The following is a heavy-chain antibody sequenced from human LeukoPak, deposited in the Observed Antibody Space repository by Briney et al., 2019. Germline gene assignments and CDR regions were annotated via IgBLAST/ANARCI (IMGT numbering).Heavy chain of an antibody. J-gene: IGHJ6*02. CDR3: ARLGFSSGWHDLYYYYYGMDV. CDR1: GFTFSSYE. CDR2: ISSSGSTI. D-gene: IGHD6-19*01. Sequence: PGGSLRLSCAASGFTFSSYEMNWVRQAPGKGLEWVSYISSSGSTIYYADSVKGRFTISRENAKNSLYLQMNSLRAEDTAVHTCARLGFSSGWHDLYYYYYGMDVWGQGTTVTVSS. V-gene: IGHV3-48*03.